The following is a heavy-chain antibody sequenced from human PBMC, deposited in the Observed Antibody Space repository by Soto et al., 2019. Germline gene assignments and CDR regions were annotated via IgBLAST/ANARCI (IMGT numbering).Heavy chain of an antibody. Sequence: SETLSLTCTVSGGSISSYYWSWIRQHPGKGLEWIGYIYYSGSTYYNPSLKSRVTISVDTSKNQFSLKLSSVTAADTAVYYCARVRSGYDSFDYWGQGTLVTVSS. D-gene: IGHD5-12*01. CDR2: IYYSGST. CDR1: GGSISSYY. CDR3: ARVRSGYDSFDY. V-gene: IGHV4-59*06. J-gene: IGHJ4*02.